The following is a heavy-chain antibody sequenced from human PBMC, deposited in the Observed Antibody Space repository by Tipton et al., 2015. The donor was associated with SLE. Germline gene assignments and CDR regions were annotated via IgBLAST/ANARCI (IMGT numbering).Heavy chain of an antibody. CDR3: ARKSDTGDPI. CDR1: GGSISSYY. Sequence: TLSLTCTVSGGSISSYYWSWIRQPPGKGLEWIGYIYYSGSTNYNPSLKSRVTISVDTSKNPFSLNLTAVTAADTAVYFCARKSDTGDPIWGQGTMVTVSS. V-gene: IGHV4-59*01. CDR2: IYYSGST. D-gene: IGHD3-16*01. J-gene: IGHJ3*02.